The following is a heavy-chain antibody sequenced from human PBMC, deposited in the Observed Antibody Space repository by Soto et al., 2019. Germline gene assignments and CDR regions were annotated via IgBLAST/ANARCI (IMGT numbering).Heavy chain of an antibody. Sequence: XXSLRLSCAASGFTFSSAWIHWVRQAPGKRLEWVSCFSSSSNSIYYSDSVKGRFTISRDNAKNSLYLQMNSLKAEDTAVYYCARGGVAAFDYWGQGTPVTVSS. V-gene: IGHV3-21*01. D-gene: IGHD2-15*01. CDR2: FSSSSNSI. J-gene: IGHJ4*02. CDR1: GFTFSSAW. CDR3: ARGGVAAFDY.